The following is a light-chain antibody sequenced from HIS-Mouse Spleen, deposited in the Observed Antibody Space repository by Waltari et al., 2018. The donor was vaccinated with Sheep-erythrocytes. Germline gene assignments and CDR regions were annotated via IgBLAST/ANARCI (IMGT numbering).Light chain of an antibody. Sequence: QSALTQPRSVSGSPGQSVTISCTGTSSDVGGYNYVSWYQQHPGKAPNLMIYDFSKRPSGVPDRFSGSTSGNTASLTISGLQAEDEADYYCCSYAGSYNHVFATGTKVTVL. CDR1: SSDVGGYNY. V-gene: IGLV2-11*01. J-gene: IGLJ1*01. CDR3: CSYAGSYNHV. CDR2: DFS.